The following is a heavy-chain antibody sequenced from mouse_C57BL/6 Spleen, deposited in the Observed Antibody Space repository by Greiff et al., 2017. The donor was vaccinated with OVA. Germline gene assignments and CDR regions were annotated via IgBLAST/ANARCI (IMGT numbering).Heavy chain of an antibody. Sequence: EVQGVESGAELVRPGASVKLSCTASGFNIKDDYMHWVKQRPEQGLEWIGWIDPENGDTEYASKFQGKATITADTSSNTAYLQLSSLTSEDTAVYYCTTSHYYGSSRVYWGQGTSVTVSS. CDR1: GFNIKDDY. V-gene: IGHV14-4*01. J-gene: IGHJ4*01. D-gene: IGHD1-1*01. CDR3: TTSHYYGSSRVY. CDR2: IDPENGDT.